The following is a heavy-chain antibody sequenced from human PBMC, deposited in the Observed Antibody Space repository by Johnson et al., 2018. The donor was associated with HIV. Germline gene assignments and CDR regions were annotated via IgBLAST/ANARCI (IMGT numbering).Heavy chain of an antibody. J-gene: IGHJ3*02. D-gene: IGHD1-26*01. V-gene: IGHV3-30*02. Sequence: QVQLVESGGGVVQPGGSLRLSCVASGFTFSRFGMHWVRQAPGKGLEWVAFIRYDGSNKYYADSVKGRFTISRDNSKNTLYLQMNSLKAEDKAGYYCGRVRRSGTYYVDAFDIWGQGTMVTVSS. CDR3: GRVRRSGTYYVDAFDI. CDR1: GFTFSRFG. CDR2: IRYDGSNK.